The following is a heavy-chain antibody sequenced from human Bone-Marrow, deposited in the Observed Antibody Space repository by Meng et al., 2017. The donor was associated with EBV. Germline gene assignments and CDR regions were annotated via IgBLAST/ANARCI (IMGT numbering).Heavy chain of an antibody. CDR2: IHHVGST. Sequence: VQVQVSGPGLVKPSGTLSLTCAVSGGSISSSTWWSWVRQSPGEGLEWIGEIHHVGSTNYNPSLKSRVTISIDKSKKQFSLKLSSVTAADTAVYYCARRDYYDDTGYFDYWGQGTLVTVSS. CDR3: ARRDYYDDTGYFDY. CDR1: GGSISSSTW. J-gene: IGHJ4*02. D-gene: IGHD3-16*01. V-gene: IGHV4-4*02.